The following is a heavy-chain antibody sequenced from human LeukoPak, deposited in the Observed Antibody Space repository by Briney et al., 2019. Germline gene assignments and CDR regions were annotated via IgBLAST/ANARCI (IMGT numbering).Heavy chain of an antibody. J-gene: IGHJ6*02. Sequence: PSETLSLTCAVYGGSFSRYYWSWIRQPPGKGLEWIGEINHRGSTNYNPSLKSRVTISVDTSKNQLSLKLSSVTAADTAVYYCARGRVGTMVRGISYYYAMDLWGQGTTVTVSS. D-gene: IGHD3-10*01. CDR2: INHRGST. V-gene: IGHV4-34*01. CDR3: ARGRVGTMVRGISYYYAMDL. CDR1: GGSFSRYY.